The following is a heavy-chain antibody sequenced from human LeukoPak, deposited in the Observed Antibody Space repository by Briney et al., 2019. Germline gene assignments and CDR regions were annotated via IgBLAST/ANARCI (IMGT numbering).Heavy chain of an antibody. CDR2: VFHSGST. J-gene: IGHJ3*02. CDR3: ARPVAGYLDAFDM. D-gene: IGHD6-19*01. CDR1: GGSISSSSYY. Sequence: SETLSLTCTVSGGSISSSSYYWGWIRQPPGKGLEWIASVFHSGSTYYNPSLKSRVTISVDTSKSQFFLKLSSMTAADTAVYYCARPVAGYLDAFDMWGQGTMVTVSS. V-gene: IGHV4-39*01.